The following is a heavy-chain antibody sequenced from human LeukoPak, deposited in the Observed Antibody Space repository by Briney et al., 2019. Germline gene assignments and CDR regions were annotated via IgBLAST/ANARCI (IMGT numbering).Heavy chain of an antibody. Sequence: ASVKVSCKASGYIFSSYGISWVRQAPGQGLEWMGWISPYNGNTNYAQNVQGRVTMTTDTSTSTAYMELRRLRSDDTAVYYCATVGGYSYGFDSWGQGTLVTVSS. D-gene: IGHD5-18*01. J-gene: IGHJ4*02. CDR3: ATVGGYSYGFDS. V-gene: IGHV1-18*01. CDR1: GYIFSSYG. CDR2: ISPYNGNT.